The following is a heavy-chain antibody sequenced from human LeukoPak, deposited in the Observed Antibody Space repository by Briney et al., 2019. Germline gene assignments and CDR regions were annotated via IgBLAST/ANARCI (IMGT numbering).Heavy chain of an antibody. Sequence: GGSLRLSCAASGFNFVDYTMNWVRQAPGKGLEWVSCIGISRGNTKYADSVKGRFTISRDKAKNSLYLQMNSLRFEDTAVYYCARDHRYAVDSCGEGTVATVS. CDR3: ARDHRYAVDS. V-gene: IGHV3-48*01. CDR2: IGISRGNT. J-gene: IGHJ4*01. D-gene: IGHD5-12*01. CDR1: GFNFVDYT.